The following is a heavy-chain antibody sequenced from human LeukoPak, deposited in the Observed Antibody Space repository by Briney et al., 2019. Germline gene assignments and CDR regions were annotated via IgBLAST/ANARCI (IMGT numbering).Heavy chain of an antibody. J-gene: IGHJ5*02. CDR2: IYNSGNT. D-gene: IGHD3-10*01. Sequence: PSETLSLTCIVSGGSISSSSYYWGWIRQPPGKGLEWIGSIYNSGNTYYNPSLKSRVTISVDTSKNQFSLKLSSVTAADTAVYYCARYYGSVSQLNNWLDPWGQGTLVTVSS. V-gene: IGHV4-39*01. CDR1: GGSISSSSYY. CDR3: ARYYGSVSQLNNWLDP.